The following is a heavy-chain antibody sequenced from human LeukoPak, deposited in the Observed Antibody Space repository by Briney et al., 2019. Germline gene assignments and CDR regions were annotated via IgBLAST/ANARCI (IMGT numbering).Heavy chain of an antibody. D-gene: IGHD3-22*01. CDR2: INPSGGST. CDR1: GYTFTSYY. CDR3: ARELYYYGSSGYGMAFDY. V-gene: IGHV1-46*01. J-gene: IGHJ4*02. Sequence: ASVKVSCKASGYTFTSYYMHWVRQAPGQGLEWMGIINPSGGSTSYAQKFQGRVTMTRDTSTSTVYMELSSLRSEDTAVYYCARELYYYGSSGYGMAFDYWGQGTLVTVSS.